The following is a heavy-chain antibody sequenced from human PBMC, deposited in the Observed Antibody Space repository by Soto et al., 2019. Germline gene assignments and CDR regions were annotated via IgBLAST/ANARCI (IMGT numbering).Heavy chain of an antibody. D-gene: IGHD6-13*01. CDR3: TTARTSSSWWQDDAFDI. Sequence: GGSLRLSCAASGFTFSNAWMSWVRQAPGKGLEWVGRIKSKTDGGTTDYAAPVKGRFTISRDDSKNTLYLQMNSLKTEDTAVYYCTTARTSSSWWQDDAFDIWGQGTMVTVSS. V-gene: IGHV3-15*01. CDR2: IKSKTDGGTT. J-gene: IGHJ3*02. CDR1: GFTFSNAW.